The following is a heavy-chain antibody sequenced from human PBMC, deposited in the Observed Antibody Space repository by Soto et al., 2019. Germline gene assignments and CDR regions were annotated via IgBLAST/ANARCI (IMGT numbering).Heavy chain of an antibody. J-gene: IGHJ4*02. CDR1: GYTFSSYD. V-gene: IGHV1-8*01. D-gene: IGHD3-10*01. Sequence: QVQLVQSGAEVTKPGASVKVSCKASGYTFSSYDINWVRQATGQGLEWMGWMNPSSGHAGYAQKFQGRVTMTRDTAISTAYMELSSLKAEDTAVYFCARGRGVNLVRGWGQGTLVTVSS. CDR2: MNPSSGHA. CDR3: ARGRGVNLVRG.